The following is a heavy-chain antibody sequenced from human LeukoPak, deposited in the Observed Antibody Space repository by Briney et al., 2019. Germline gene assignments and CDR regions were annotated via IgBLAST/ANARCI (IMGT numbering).Heavy chain of an antibody. CDR1: GGSISSYY. CDR2: IYYSGST. V-gene: IGHV4-59*01. CDR3: ARVQDGYNYY. Sequence: SETLSLTRTVSGGSISSYYWSWIRQPPGKGLEWIGYIYYSGSTNYNPSLKSRVTISVDTSKNQFSLKLSSVTAADTAVYYCARVQDGYNYYWGQGTLVTVSS. D-gene: IGHD5-24*01. J-gene: IGHJ4*02.